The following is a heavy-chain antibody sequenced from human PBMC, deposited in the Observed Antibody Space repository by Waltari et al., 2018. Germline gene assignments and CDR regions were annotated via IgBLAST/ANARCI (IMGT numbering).Heavy chain of an antibody. J-gene: IGHJ4*02. Sequence: EVQLVESGGGLVQPGGSLRLSCVASGFMFSSYSMNWVRLAPGKGLEGGSSISGDNSYTYYSGSVKGRFTISRDNAKNSLFLQMNGLRDEDTAIYYCAKEGLGGDRQFDYWGQGTLVSVSS. D-gene: IGHD2-21*02. CDR1: GFMFSSYS. CDR3: AKEGLGGDRQFDY. V-gene: IGHV3-21*06. CDR2: ISGDNSYT.